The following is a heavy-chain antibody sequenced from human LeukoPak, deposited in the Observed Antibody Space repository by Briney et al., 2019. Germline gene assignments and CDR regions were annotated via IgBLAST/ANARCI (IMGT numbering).Heavy chain of an antibody. CDR1: GFTFSSYG. D-gene: IGHD3-10*01. CDR3: ASSGSYLGLFDY. V-gene: IGHV3-30*03. CDR2: ISYDGSNK. J-gene: IGHJ4*02. Sequence: GRSLRLSCAASGFTFSSYGMHWVRQAPGKGLEWVAVISYDGSNKYYADSVKGRFTISRDNSKSTLYLQMNSLRAEDTAVYYCASSGSYLGLFDYWGQGTLVTVSS.